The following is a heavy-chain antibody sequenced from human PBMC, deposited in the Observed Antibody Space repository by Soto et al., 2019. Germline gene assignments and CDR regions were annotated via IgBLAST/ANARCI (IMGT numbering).Heavy chain of an antibody. CDR1: GGTFSSYA. V-gene: IGHV1-69*14. CDR3: ASSGPEHDYSNPFDY. D-gene: IGHD4-4*01. CDR2: IIPIFGTA. Sequence: QVQLVQSGAEVKKPGSSVKVSCKASGGTFSSYAISWVRQAPGQGLEWMGGIIPIFGTANYAQKFQGRVTINADKSTRTANMEQSSRRSEDTAVYYCASSGPEHDYSNPFDYWGQGTLVTVSS. J-gene: IGHJ4*02.